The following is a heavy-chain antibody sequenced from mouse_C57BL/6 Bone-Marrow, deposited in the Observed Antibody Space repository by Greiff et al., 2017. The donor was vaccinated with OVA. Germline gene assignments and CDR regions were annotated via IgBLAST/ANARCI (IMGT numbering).Heavy chain of an antibody. CDR2: IYPRDGST. D-gene: IGHD1-1*01. CDR3: ARPLIYYYGSSSLAWFAY. Sequence: QVQLQQSGPELVKPGASVKLSCKASGYTFTSYDINWVKQRPGQGLEWIGWIYPRDGSTKYNEKFKGKATLTVDTSSSTAYMELHSLTSEDSAVYFCARPLIYYYGSSSLAWFAYWGQGTLVTVSA. J-gene: IGHJ3*01. CDR1: GYTFTSYD. V-gene: IGHV1-85*01.